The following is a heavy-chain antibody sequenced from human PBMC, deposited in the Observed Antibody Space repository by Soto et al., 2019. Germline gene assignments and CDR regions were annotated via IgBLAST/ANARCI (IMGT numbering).Heavy chain of an antibody. D-gene: IGHD6-19*01. CDR1: RYTFSTYA. CDR2: INAGNGNT. J-gene: IGHJ4*02. Sequence: GASVKVSCKASRYTFSTYAIHWVRQAPGQSLEWMRWINAGNGNTKYSQKFQGRVTITRDTSANTAYMELSSLRSEDTAVYYCARDGAVAGGINFDYWGQGTLVTVSS. CDR3: ARDGAVAGGINFDY. V-gene: IGHV1-3*01.